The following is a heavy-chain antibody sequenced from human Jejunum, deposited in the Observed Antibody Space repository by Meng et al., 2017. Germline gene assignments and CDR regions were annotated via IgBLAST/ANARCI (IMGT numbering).Heavy chain of an antibody. Sequence: GESLKISCAPSGFTFSTYDMEWVRQAPGKGLVWVSRINNDATTTDYAESVKGRFIISRDNTKNTLYLQINSLRAEDTAVYYCVRDKQYSGNYYSPLYYYYGMDIWGQGTTVTVSS. D-gene: IGHD1-26*01. V-gene: IGHV3-74*01. CDR2: INNDATTT. J-gene: IGHJ6*02. CDR3: VRDKQYSGNYYSPLYYYYGMDI. CDR1: GFTFSTYD.